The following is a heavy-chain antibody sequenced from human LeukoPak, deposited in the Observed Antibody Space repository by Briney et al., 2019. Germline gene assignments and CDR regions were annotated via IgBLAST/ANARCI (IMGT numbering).Heavy chain of an antibody. D-gene: IGHD1-26*01. CDR3: ARAQGSYYHYYMDV. V-gene: IGHV1-46*01. CDR1: GFTFSSYA. CDR2: INPSGGSP. J-gene: IGHJ6*03. Sequence: SGFTFSSYATHWVRQAPGQGREWVGIINPSGGSPNYAQKFQGRVTMTRDMSTSTVNMELSSLRSEDTAVYYCARAQGSYYHYYMDVWGKGTTVTVSS.